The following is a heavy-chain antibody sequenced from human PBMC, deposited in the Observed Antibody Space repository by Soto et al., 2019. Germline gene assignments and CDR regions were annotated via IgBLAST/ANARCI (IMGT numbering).Heavy chain of an antibody. CDR3: AREGDIVVVVAAPLSRSFDY. J-gene: IGHJ4*02. CDR2: INPSGGST. V-gene: IGHV1-46*03. Sequence: VSVKLTCKASGYTFASYYMHWVRQAPGQGLEWMGIINPSGGSTRYAQKFQGRVTMTRDTSTSTVYMGLTSLRSEDTAVYYCAREGDIVVVVAAPLSRSFDYWGQGTLVTVSS. D-gene: IGHD2-15*01. CDR1: GYTFASYY.